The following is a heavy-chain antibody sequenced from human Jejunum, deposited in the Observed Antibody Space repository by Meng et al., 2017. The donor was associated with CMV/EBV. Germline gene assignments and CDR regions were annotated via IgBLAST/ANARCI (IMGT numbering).Heavy chain of an antibody. Sequence: QVALQEPGPGLVKPSETLSLTCTVSGGSVNNYYWSWIRQSAGKGLEWIGRFYSSDTYNYHPSLDSRVTMSLDTSKNQFSLNLRSVTAADTATYYCARGPGASTREGFDYWGLGTLVTVSS. CDR3: ARGPGASTREGFDY. V-gene: IGHV4-4*07. CDR1: GGSVNNYY. D-gene: IGHD1-26*01. CDR2: FYSSDTY. J-gene: IGHJ4*02.